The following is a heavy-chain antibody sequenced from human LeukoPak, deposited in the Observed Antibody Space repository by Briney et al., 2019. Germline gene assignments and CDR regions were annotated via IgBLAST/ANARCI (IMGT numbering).Heavy chain of an antibody. CDR1: GGSISSYY. V-gene: IGHV4-59*01. Sequence: SETLSLTCTVSGGSISSYYWSWIRQPPGKGLEWIGYIYYSGSTNYNPSLKSRVTISVDTSKTQFSLKLSSVTAADTAVYYCAREAGYCSSTSCIYDAFDIWGQGTMVTVSS. CDR2: IYYSGST. J-gene: IGHJ3*02. CDR3: AREAGYCSSTSCIYDAFDI. D-gene: IGHD2-2*01.